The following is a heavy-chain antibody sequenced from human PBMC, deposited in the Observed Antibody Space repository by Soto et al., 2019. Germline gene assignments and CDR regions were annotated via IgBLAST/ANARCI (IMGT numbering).Heavy chain of an antibody. V-gene: IGHV1-69*01. D-gene: IGHD6-19*01. CDR1: GGTFSSYA. J-gene: IGHJ4*02. CDR2: IIPIFGTA. Sequence: QVQLVQSGAEVKKPGSSVKVSCKASGGTFSSYAISWVRQAPGQGLEWMGGIIPIFGTANYAQKFQGRVTITADESTSTAYMELSSLRSEDTAVYYCARGGVGPGIAVAGAGSYFDYWGQGTLVTGSS. CDR3: ARGGVGPGIAVAGAGSYFDY.